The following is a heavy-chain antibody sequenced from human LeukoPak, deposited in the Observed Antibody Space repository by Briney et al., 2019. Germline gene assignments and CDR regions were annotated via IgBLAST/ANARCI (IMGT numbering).Heavy chain of an antibody. CDR1: GFTFSSYG. D-gene: IGHD3-22*01. J-gene: IGHJ4*02. CDR2: IWYDGSDK. V-gene: IGHV3-33*01. CDR3: ARELGYYDSSGS. Sequence: GGSLRLSCAASGFTFSSYGMHWVRQAPGKGLEWVAVIWYDGSDKYYADSVKGRFTISRDNSKNTLYLQMNSLRAEVTAVYYCARELGYYDSSGSWGQGTLVTVSS.